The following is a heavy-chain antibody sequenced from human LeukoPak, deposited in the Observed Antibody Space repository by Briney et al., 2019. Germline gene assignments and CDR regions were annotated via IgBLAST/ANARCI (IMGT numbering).Heavy chain of an antibody. V-gene: IGHV3-7*01. CDR2: IKQDGSEK. CDR3: ARVSDYRAFDI. CDR1: GFTFSSDW. Sequence: EGSLTLSCAASGFTFSSDWMSWVRQAPGKGLEWVANIKQDGSEKYYVDSVKGRFTISRDNAKNSLYLQMNSLRAEDTAVYYCARVSDYRAFDIWGQGTMVTVSS. J-gene: IGHJ3*02. D-gene: IGHD4-17*01.